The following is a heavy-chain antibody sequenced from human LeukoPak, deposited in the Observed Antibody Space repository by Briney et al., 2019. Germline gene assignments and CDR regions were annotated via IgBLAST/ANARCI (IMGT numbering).Heavy chain of an antibody. CDR2: FDPEDGET. CDR1: GYTLTELS. CDR3: ATFLGELLVRRNWFDP. J-gene: IGHJ5*02. D-gene: IGHD3-10*01. V-gene: IGHV1-24*01. Sequence: ASVKVSCKVSGYTLTELSMHWVRQAPGKGLEWMGGFDPEDGETIYAQKFQGRVTMTEDTSTDTAYMELSSLRSEDTAVYYCATFLGELLVRRNWFDPWGQGTLVTVSS.